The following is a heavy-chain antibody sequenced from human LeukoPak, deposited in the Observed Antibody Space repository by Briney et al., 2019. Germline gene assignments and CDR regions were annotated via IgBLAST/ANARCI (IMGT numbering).Heavy chain of an antibody. J-gene: IGHJ3*01. V-gene: IGHV4-59*08. CDR3: ASGYFGDAFDV. Sequence: SDTLSLTCSVWGRHISIYYWSWIPPPREKGVVGSGYIYYTETTNHTPSLKSRVTISVDISKNHFPLKLSYVTAGDTAVYYCASGYFGDAFDVWGQGTMVTVSS. D-gene: IGHD3-9*01. CDR2: IYYTETT. CDR1: GRHISIYY.